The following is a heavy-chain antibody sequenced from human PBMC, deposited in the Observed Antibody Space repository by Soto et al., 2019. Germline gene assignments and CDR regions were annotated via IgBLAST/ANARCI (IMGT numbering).Heavy chain of an antibody. V-gene: IGHV4-59*01. CDR1: GHSISSYY. D-gene: IGHD6-19*01. CDR2: IYYCGNT. CDR3: AVIAVAGTWRAYYFDY. Sequence: SETLPLTCTVSGHSISSYYWCWISQPPAKGREWIAYIYYCGNTSYNASLRSRVTISVDTSKGQFLRKLSSVTAADTAVYYCAVIAVAGTWRAYYFDYWGQGALVTVSS. J-gene: IGHJ4*02.